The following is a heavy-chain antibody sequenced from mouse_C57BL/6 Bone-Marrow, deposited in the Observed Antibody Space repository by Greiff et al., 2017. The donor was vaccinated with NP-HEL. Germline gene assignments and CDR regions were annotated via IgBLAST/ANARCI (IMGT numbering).Heavy chain of an antibody. J-gene: IGHJ2*01. CDR2: IDPENGDT. Sequence: VQLQQSGAELVRPGASVKLSCTASGFNIKDDYMHWVKQRPEQGLEWIGWIDPENGDTEYASKFQGKATITAETSSNTAYLQLSSLTSEDTAVYYCTTTTTVVEGRYWGQGTTLTVSS. CDR3: TTTTTVVEGRY. V-gene: IGHV14-4*01. CDR1: GFNIKDDY. D-gene: IGHD1-1*01.